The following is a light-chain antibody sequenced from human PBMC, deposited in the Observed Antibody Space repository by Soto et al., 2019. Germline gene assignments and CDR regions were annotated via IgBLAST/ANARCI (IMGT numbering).Light chain of an antibody. J-gene: IGKJ2*01. CDR1: QSISSN. CDR3: HRYGSSPT. V-gene: IGKV3-20*01. CDR2: GAS. Sequence: IMMTQCPATLSVSPGERATLSCRASQSISSNLAWYLQKPGQAPGLLIHGASNRATGIPDRFSGSGSGTDFTLTISRLEPEDFAVYFCHRYGSSPTFGQGTRLEIK.